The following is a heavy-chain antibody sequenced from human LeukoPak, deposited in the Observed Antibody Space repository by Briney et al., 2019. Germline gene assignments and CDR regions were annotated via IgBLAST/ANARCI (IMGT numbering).Heavy chain of an antibody. J-gene: IGHJ4*02. D-gene: IGHD6-6*01. CDR2: IIPIFGTA. CDR3: AREGSSSSVYFDY. Sequence: SVKVSCKASGGTFSSYAISWVRQAPGQGLEWMGGIIPIFGTANYAQKFQGRITITADESTSTAYMELSSLRSEDTAVYYCAREGSSSSVYFDYWGQGTLVTVSS. CDR1: GGTFSSYA. V-gene: IGHV1-69*13.